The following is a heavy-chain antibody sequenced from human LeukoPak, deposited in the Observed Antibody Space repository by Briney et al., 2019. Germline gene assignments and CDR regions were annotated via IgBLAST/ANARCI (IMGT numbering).Heavy chain of an antibody. CDR1: GGSMSSGTYY. CDR3: ASFCASTTCYNDGTNFAF. V-gene: IGHV4-61*02. Sequence: SQTLSLTCTVSGGSMSSGTYYWSWIRQPAGKGLEYIGRIFSSGNNNYNPSLKSRITMSTDTSKNRFSLNLSSVTAADSAVYYCASFCASTTCYNDGTNFAFWGQGTLVTVSS. D-gene: IGHD2-2*01. J-gene: IGHJ4*02. CDR2: IFSSGNN.